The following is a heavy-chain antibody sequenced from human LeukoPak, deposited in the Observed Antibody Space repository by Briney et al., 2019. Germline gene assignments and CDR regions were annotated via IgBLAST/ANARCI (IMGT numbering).Heavy chain of an antibody. D-gene: IGHD4/OR15-4a*01. CDR1: GYSFTNYY. Sequence: ASVKVSCKASGYSFTNYYMHRVRQAPGQGLEWMGWIDPNTGDTNYSQNIQGRATMTRDTSINTAYMEFTSLGSDDTAMYYCARGRTMDASTPPFEIWGQGTMVTVSS. CDR2: IDPNTGDT. J-gene: IGHJ3*02. CDR3: ARGRTMDASTPPFEI. V-gene: IGHV1-2*02.